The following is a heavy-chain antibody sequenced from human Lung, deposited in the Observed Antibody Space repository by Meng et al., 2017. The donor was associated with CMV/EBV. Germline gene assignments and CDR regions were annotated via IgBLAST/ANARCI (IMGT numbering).Heavy chain of an antibody. Sequence: SXXVSCKASGYTFTGYYMHWVRQAPGQGLQWMGWINPNNGDTNYAQRFQGRVSMTTDTSKGTVCMELSRLTSDDTAIFYCARDVGSGAAGYWGRGTQVTVSS. CDR2: INPNNGDT. V-gene: IGHV1-2*02. CDR1: GYTFTGYY. CDR3: ARDVGSGAAGY. D-gene: IGHD2-2*03. J-gene: IGHJ4*02.